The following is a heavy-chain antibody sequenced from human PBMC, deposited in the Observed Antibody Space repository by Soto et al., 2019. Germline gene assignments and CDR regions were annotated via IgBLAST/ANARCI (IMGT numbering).Heavy chain of an antibody. Sequence: PSETLSLTCTVSGGSISSYYWSWIRQPPGKGLEWIGYIYYSGSTNYNPSLKSRVTISVDTSKNQYSLKLSSVTAADTAVYYCARHPTYSPSDYYYYFYMDVWGKGTTVTVSS. D-gene: IGHD4-4*01. V-gene: IGHV4-59*08. CDR3: ARHPTYSPSDYYYYFYMDV. J-gene: IGHJ6*03. CDR1: GGSISSYY. CDR2: IYYSGST.